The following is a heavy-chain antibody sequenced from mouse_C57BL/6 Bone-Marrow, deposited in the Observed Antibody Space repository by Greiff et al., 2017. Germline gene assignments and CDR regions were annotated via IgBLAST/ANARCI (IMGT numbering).Heavy chain of an antibody. V-gene: IGHV14-3*01. CDR2: IDPANGNT. CDR1: GFNIKNTY. CDR3: AIGPYYSNSAMDY. J-gene: IGHJ4*01. Sequence: EVNVVESVAELVRPGASVKLSCTASGFNIKNTYMHWVKQRPEQGLEWIGRIDPANGNTKYAPKFQGKATITADTSSNTAYLQLSSLTSEDTAIYYCAIGPYYSNSAMDYWGQGTSVTVSS. D-gene: IGHD2-5*01.